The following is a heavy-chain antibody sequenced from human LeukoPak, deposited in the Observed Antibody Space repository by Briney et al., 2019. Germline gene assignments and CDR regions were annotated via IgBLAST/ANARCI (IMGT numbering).Heavy chain of an antibody. D-gene: IGHD1-7*01. Sequence: GASVKVSCKASGGTFSSYAISWVRQAPGQGLEWMGGIIPIFGTANYAQKFQGRVTITTDESTSTAYMELSSLRSEDTAVYYCAGGIPGTTGPDDAFDIWGQGTMVTVSS. CDR2: IIPIFGTA. V-gene: IGHV1-69*05. J-gene: IGHJ3*02. CDR1: GGTFSSYA. CDR3: AGGIPGTTGPDDAFDI.